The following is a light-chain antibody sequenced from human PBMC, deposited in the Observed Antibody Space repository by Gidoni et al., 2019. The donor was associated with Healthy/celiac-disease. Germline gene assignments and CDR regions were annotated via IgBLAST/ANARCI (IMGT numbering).Light chain of an antibody. J-gene: IGKJ2*01. Sequence: EIVMTQSPATLSVSPGERATLACRDSQSVSSNLPGYQQKAGQAPRLRIYGASTRATGIPARFSGSGSGTEFTLTISSLQSEDFAVYYCQQYNNWPYTFGQGTKLEIK. CDR1: QSVSSN. CDR2: GAS. V-gene: IGKV3-15*01. CDR3: QQYNNWPYT.